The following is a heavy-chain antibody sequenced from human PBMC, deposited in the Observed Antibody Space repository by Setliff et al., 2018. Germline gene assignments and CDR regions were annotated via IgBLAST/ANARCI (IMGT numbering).Heavy chain of an antibody. Sequence: SETLSLTCNVSGDSISSTYHWGWIRQSPGKGLEWIGTIYHSGNTYYNPSLNSRLTISVDTSKNQFSLKLSSVTAADTAVYYCATQGAYSSGPGYFQHWGQGTLVTVSS. D-gene: IGHD6-19*01. CDR3: ATQGAYSSGPGYFQH. V-gene: IGHV4-38-2*02. CDR2: IYHSGNT. J-gene: IGHJ1*01. CDR1: GDSISSTYH.